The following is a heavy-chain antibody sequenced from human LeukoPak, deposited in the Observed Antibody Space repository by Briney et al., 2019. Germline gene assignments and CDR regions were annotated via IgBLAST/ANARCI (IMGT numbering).Heavy chain of an antibody. V-gene: IGHV4-39*01. CDR2: IYYSGST. CDR1: GDSISITSYY. Sequence: KSSEPLSLICTVSGDSISITSYYWGWIRQPPGKGLERIGSIYYSGSTYYNPSLRSRVTVSVDTSKNQFSLKLSSVTAADTAVYYCARGSRDGYNTFEYWGQGTLVTVSS. J-gene: IGHJ4*02. D-gene: IGHD5-24*01. CDR3: ARGSRDGYNTFEY.